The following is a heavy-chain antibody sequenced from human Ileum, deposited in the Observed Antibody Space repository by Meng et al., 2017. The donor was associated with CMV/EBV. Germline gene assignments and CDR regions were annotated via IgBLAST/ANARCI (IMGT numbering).Heavy chain of an antibody. V-gene: IGHV4-34*01. CDR1: GGAFGGYY. Sequence: VHIQEWGAGLLNPWETLSLPGAFYGGAFGGYYWSWIRQPPGKGLEWIGEINHSGSTNYNPSLKSRVTISVDTSKNQFFLKLSSVTAADTAVYYCARGVAGRPFDYWGQGTLVTVSS. CDR2: INHSGST. CDR3: ARGVAGRPFDY. J-gene: IGHJ4*02. D-gene: IGHD2-15*01.